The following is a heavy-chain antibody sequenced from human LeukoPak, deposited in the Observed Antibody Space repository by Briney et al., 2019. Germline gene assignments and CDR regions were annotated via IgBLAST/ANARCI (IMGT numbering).Heavy chain of an antibody. Sequence: ASVKVSCKASGYTFTTFGIHWVRQAPGQGLEWMGRINTNTGNPTYAQGFTSRFVFSLDSSVSTTYLQITSLKPEDTAVYYCARVITMVRGGNYYGMDVWGQGTTVTVSS. CDR3: ARVITMVRGGNYYGMDV. D-gene: IGHD3-10*01. CDR1: GYTFTTFG. V-gene: IGHV7-4-1*02. J-gene: IGHJ6*02. CDR2: INTNTGNP.